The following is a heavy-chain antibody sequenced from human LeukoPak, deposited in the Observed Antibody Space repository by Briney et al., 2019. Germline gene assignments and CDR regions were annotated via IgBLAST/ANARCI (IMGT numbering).Heavy chain of an antibody. D-gene: IGHD1-26*01. J-gene: IGHJ4*02. Sequence: GGSLRLSCAASGFTFSAYGMSWVRQSPRKGLEWVSGVSGADGTTYYADSVKGRFTISRDNSKNTLYLQMNSLRAEDTAVYYCAKDLGSGSYYDYWGQGTLVTVSS. CDR1: GFTFSAYG. V-gene: IGHV3-23*01. CDR3: AKDLGSGSYYDY. CDR2: VSGADGTT.